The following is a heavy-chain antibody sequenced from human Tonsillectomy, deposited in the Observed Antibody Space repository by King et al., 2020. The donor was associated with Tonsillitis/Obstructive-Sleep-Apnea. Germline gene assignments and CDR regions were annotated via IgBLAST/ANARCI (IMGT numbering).Heavy chain of an antibody. D-gene: IGHD1-26*01. CDR1: GGSISSSNW. CDR2: IYHSGST. Sequence: VQLQESGPGLVKPSGTLSLTCAVSGGSISSSNWWSWVRQPPGKGLEWIGEIYHSGSTNYNPSLKSRVTISVDKSKNQFSLKLSSVAAAATAVYYCARDGLVGATPFDYWGQGTLVTVSS. V-gene: IGHV4-4*02. J-gene: IGHJ4*02. CDR3: ARDGLVGATPFDY.